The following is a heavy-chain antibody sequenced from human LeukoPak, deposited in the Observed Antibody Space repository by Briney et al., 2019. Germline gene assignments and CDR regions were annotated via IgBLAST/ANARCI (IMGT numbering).Heavy chain of an antibody. CDR1: GGTFSSYA. CDR2: IIPIFGTA. CDR3: ARGFTYYYDSSRGGFDY. J-gene: IGHJ4*02. V-gene: IGHV1-69*06. D-gene: IGHD3-22*01. Sequence: ASVKVSCKASGGTFSSYAISWVRQAPGQGLEWMGGIIPIFGTANYAQKFQGRVTITADKSTSTAYTELSSLKASDTAMYYCARGFTYYYDSSRGGFDYWGQGTLVTVSS.